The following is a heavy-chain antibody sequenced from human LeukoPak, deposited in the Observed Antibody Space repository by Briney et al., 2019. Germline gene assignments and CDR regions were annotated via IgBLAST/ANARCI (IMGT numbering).Heavy chain of an antibody. CDR2: IYTSGST. J-gene: IGHJ4*02. V-gene: IGHV4-4*07. CDR1: GGSISSYY. Sequence: PSETLSLTCTVSGGSISSYYWSWIRQPAGKGLEWIGRIYTSGSTNYNPSLKSRVTISIDKSKNQFSLQLSSVTAADTAVYYCARRSSGSYSFDYWGQGTLVTVSS. CDR3: ARRSSGSYSFDY. D-gene: IGHD6-19*01.